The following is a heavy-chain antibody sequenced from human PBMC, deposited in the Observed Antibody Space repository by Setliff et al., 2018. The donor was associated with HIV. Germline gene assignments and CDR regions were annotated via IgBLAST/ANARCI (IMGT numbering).Heavy chain of an antibody. D-gene: IGHD6-19*01. J-gene: IGHJ4*02. V-gene: IGHV4-39*02. CDR3: ARDGGSSGWYFVLGYSDY. CDR2: MYYTGST. CDR1: GGSTDSGSYY. Sequence: SETLSLTCSVSGGSTDSGSYYWAWIRQPPGKGLEWIGSMYYTGSTYYNPSLKSRVTISIDTSKNQFSLKPNSVTAADTAMYYCARDGGSSGWYFVLGYSDYWGPGTLVTVSS.